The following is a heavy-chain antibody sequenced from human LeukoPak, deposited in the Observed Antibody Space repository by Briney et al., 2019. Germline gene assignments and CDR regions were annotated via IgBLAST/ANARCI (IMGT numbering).Heavy chain of an antibody. V-gene: IGHV3-23*01. J-gene: IGHJ6*02. Sequence: GGSLRLSCAASGFTFSSYWMSWVRQAPGKGLEWVSAISGSGGSTYYADSVKGRFTISRDNSKNTLYLQMNSLRAEDTAVYYCAKCRPDYYYYGMDVWGQGTTVTVSS. CDR2: ISGSGGST. CDR3: AKCRPDYYYYGMDV. D-gene: IGHD5/OR15-5a*01. CDR1: GFTFSSYW.